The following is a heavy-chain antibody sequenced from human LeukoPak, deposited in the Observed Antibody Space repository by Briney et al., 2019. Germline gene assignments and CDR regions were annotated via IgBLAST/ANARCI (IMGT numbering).Heavy chain of an antibody. D-gene: IGHD1-14*01. CDR1: GFIFSTYN. CDR2: ISGSGGST. V-gene: IGHV3-23*01. CDR3: AKGEPLGY. J-gene: IGHJ4*02. Sequence: PGGSLRLSCAASGFIFSTYNMNWVRQAPGKGLEWVSSISGSGGSTYYADSVKGRFTISRDNSKSTLYLHMNSLRAEDTAVYYCAKGEPLGYWGQGTLVTVSS.